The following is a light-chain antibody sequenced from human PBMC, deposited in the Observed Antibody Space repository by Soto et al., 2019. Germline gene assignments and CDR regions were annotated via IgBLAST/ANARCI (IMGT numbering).Light chain of an antibody. V-gene: IGKV1-39*02. Sequence: DIQMIQSPSFLSASVGDRVTISCRASQNIRSYVNWYQHKAGKAPQLLIHDATTLQSGVPSRFSGSGSGTDFTLTISSLQPDDFATYYCQHYNSYGTFGQGTKVDIK. CDR2: DAT. CDR1: QNIRSY. CDR3: QHYNSYGT. J-gene: IGKJ1*01.